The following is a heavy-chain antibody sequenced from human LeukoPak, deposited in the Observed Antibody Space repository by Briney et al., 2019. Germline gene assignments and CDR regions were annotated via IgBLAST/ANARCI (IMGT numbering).Heavy chain of an antibody. Sequence: GASVKVSCKASGGTFSSYAISWVRQAPGQGLEWMGGIIPIFGTANYAQKFQGRVTITADESTSTAYMELSSLRAEDTAVYYCAKDSKIVGATFRSYHYMDVWGKGTAVTVSS. CDR2: IIPIFGTA. D-gene: IGHD1-26*01. CDR3: AKDSKIVGATFRSYHYMDV. V-gene: IGHV1-69*13. J-gene: IGHJ6*03. CDR1: GGTFSSYA.